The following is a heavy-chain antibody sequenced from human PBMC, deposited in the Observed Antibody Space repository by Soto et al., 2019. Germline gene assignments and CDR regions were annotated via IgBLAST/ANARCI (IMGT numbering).Heavy chain of an antibody. CDR1: GYTFTSYG. J-gene: IGHJ5*02. Sequence: ASVKVSCKASGYTFTSYGISWVRQAPGQGLEWMGWFSAYNGNTNYAQKLQGRVTMTTDTSTSTAYMELRSLRSDDTAVYYCARDLAVAGTVAWFDPWAQGSPVAVSS. V-gene: IGHV1-18*01. CDR2: FSAYNGNT. CDR3: ARDLAVAGTVAWFDP. D-gene: IGHD6-19*01.